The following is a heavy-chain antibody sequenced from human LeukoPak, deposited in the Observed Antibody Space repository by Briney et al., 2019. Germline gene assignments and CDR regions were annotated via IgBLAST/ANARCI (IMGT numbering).Heavy chain of an antibody. V-gene: IGHV1-46*01. CDR1: GYTFTSYY. CDR3: ARSGFTYDLWSGYYMSESRNWFDP. D-gene: IGHD3-3*01. Sequence: ASVKVSCKASGYTFTSYYMHWVRQAPGQGLEWMGIINPSGGSASYAQKFQGRVTMTRDMSTSTVYMELSSLRSEDTAVYYCARSGFTYDLWSGYYMSESRNWFDPWGQGTLVTVSS. CDR2: INPSGGSA. J-gene: IGHJ5*02.